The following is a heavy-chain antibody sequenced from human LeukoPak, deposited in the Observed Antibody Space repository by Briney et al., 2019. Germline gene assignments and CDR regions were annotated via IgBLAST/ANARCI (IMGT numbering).Heavy chain of an antibody. Sequence: GASVKVSCKASGYTFTSYDINWVRQVTGQGLEWMGWTNPNSGNTGYAQKFQGRVTMTRNTSITTAYMELNSLRSEDTAVYYCARRYSSGWYALFDSWGQGTLVTVSS. D-gene: IGHD6-19*01. V-gene: IGHV1-8*01. CDR2: TNPNSGNT. CDR1: GYTFTSYD. CDR3: ARRYSSGWYALFDS. J-gene: IGHJ4*02.